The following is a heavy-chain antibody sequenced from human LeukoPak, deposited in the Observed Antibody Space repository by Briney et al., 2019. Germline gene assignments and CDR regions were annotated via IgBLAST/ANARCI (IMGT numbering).Heavy chain of an antibody. D-gene: IGHD3-10*01. CDR3: AKDIGSYYDY. Sequence: GSLRLSCAASGFTVSSNYIWVRQAPGKGLEWVAVISYDGSNKYYADSVKGRFTISRDNSKNTLYLEMNSLRAEDTAVYYCAKDIGSYYDYWGQGILVTVSS. J-gene: IGHJ4*02. CDR1: GFTVSSNY. V-gene: IGHV3-30*18. CDR2: ISYDGSNK.